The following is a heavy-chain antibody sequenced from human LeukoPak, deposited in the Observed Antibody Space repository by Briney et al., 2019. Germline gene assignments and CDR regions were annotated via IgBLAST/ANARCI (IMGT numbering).Heavy chain of an antibody. CDR3: AGQPLGRAQYWYFDL. Sequence: SETLSLTCTVSGGSISSYYWSWIRQPPGKGLEWIGYIYYSGSTHYNPSLKSRVTISADMSKNQFSLKLSSVTAADTAVYYCAGQPLGRAQYWYFDLWGRGTLVTVSS. D-gene: IGHD7-27*01. J-gene: IGHJ2*01. CDR1: GGSISSYY. CDR2: IYYSGST. V-gene: IGHV4-59*08.